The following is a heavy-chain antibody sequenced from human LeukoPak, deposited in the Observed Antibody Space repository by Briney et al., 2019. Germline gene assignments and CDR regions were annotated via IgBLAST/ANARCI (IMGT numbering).Heavy chain of an antibody. J-gene: IGHJ4*02. D-gene: IGHD3-10*01. CDR3: EREGLPTDYYGSGSKFDY. V-gene: IGHV3-30*01. Sequence: GGDKYYADSVKGRFTISRDISKNTMSLQMHRLSAEDKDVYFCEREGLPTDYYGSGSKFDYWGQGTLVTVSS. CDR2: GGDK.